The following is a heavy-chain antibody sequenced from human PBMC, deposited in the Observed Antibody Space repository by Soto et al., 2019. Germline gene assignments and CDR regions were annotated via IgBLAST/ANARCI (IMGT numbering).Heavy chain of an antibody. CDR3: ARDPSGVVPAARSNWFDP. CDR1: GFTFSSYA. CDR2: ISYDGSNK. D-gene: IGHD2-2*01. J-gene: IGHJ5*02. Sequence: PGGSLRLSCAASGFTFSSYAMHWVRQAPGKGLEWVAVISYDGSNKYYADSVKGRFTISRDNPKNTLYLQMNSLRAEDTAVYYCARDPSGVVPAARSNWFDPWGQGTLVTVSS. V-gene: IGHV3-30-3*01.